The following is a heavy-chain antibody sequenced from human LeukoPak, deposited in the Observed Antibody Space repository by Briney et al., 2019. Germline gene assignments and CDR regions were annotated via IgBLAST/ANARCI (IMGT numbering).Heavy chain of an antibody. J-gene: IGHJ4*02. D-gene: IGHD1-1*01. V-gene: IGHV3-23*01. CDR1: GFTFSSYA. Sequence: GGSLRLSCAASGFTFSSYAMSWVRQAPGKGREWVSAISGSGGSTYYADSVKGRFTISRDNSKNTLYLQMDSLRAEDTAVYYCAKGVQLERLDYFDYWGQGTLVTVSS. CDR2: ISGSGGST. CDR3: AKGVQLERLDYFDY.